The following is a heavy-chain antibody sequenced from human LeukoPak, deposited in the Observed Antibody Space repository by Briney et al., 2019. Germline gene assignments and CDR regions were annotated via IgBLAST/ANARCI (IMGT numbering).Heavy chain of an antibody. D-gene: IGHD6-6*01. Sequence: GRSLRLSCAASGFTFSNYAMHWVRQAPGKGLEWVAFIRYDGSNKYYVDSVKGRFTISRDNSKNTLNLQMNSLRAEDTAVYYCARLGSSNYYYYMDVWGKGTTVTVSS. CDR1: GFTFSNYA. CDR3: ARLGSSNYYYYMDV. V-gene: IGHV3-33*08. CDR2: IRYDGSNK. J-gene: IGHJ6*03.